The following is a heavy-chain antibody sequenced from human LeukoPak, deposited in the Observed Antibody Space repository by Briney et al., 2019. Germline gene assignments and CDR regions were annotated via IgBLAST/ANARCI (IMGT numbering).Heavy chain of an antibody. CDR2: ISSSGSTI. D-gene: IGHD3-3*01. CDR1: GFTFSSYE. J-gene: IGHJ4*02. CDR3: ARRVDTYYNFWSGYLDY. V-gene: IGHV3-48*03. Sequence: GGSLRLSCAASGFTFSSYEMNWVRQAPGKGLEWVSYISSSGSTIYYADSLKGRFTISRDNAKNSLYLQLNSLRAEDTAVYYCARRVDTYYNFWSGYLDYWGQGTLVTVSS.